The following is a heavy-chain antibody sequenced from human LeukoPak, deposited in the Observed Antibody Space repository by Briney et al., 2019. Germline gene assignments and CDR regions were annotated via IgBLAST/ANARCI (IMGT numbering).Heavy chain of an antibody. Sequence: PGGSLRLSCAASGFTLSSYAMSWVRQAPGKGLEWVSAISGSGGGTYYADSVKGRFTISRDNSKNTLYLQMNSLRAEDTAVYYCAKDPHYYGSGTYPGYWGQGTLVTVSS. V-gene: IGHV3-23*01. CDR1: GFTLSSYA. CDR2: ISGSGGGT. CDR3: AKDPHYYGSGTYPGY. D-gene: IGHD3-10*01. J-gene: IGHJ4*02.